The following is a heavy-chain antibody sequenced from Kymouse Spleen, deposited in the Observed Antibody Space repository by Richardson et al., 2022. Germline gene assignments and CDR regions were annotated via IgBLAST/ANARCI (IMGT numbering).Heavy chain of an antibody. V-gene: IGHV4-39*01. CDR2: IYYSGST. D-gene: IGHD3-10*01,IGHD3-16*02. J-gene: IGHJ4*02. CDR3: ARQRTREFLDY. CDR1: GGSISSSSYY. Sequence: QLQLQESGPGLVKPSETLSLTCTVSGGSISSSSYYWGWIRQPPGKGLEWIGSIYYSGSTYYNPSLKSRVTISVDTSKNQFSLKLSSVTAADTAVYYCARQRTREFLDYWGQGTLVTVSS.